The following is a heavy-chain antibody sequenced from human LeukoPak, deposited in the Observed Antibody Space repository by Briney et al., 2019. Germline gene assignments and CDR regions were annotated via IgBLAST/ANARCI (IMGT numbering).Heavy chain of an antibody. CDR2: ISAYNGNT. D-gene: IGHD5-12*01. CDR3: ARGTYNYGGYASDY. V-gene: IGHV1-18*01. J-gene: IGHJ4*02. Sequence: ASVKVSCKASGGTFSSYAISWVRQAPGQGLEWMGWISAYNGNTNYAQKLQGRVTMTTDTSTSTAYMELRSLRSDDTAVYYCARGTYNYGGYASDYWGQGTLVTVSS. CDR1: GGTFSSYA.